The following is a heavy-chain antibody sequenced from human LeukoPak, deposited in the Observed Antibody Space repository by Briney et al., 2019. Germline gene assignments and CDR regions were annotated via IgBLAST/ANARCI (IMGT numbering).Heavy chain of an antibody. J-gene: IGHJ4*02. CDR3: ARTRSQYDSSDY. Sequence: PSETLSLTCTVSGGSISTYYWSWIRQPPGKGLEWIEYIYYTGSTNYNPSLKSRVTISVDTSNNQFSLKLSSVTAADTAVYYCARTRSQYDSSDYWGQGTLVTVSS. CDR1: GGSISTYY. CDR2: IYYTGST. D-gene: IGHD3-22*01. V-gene: IGHV4-59*01.